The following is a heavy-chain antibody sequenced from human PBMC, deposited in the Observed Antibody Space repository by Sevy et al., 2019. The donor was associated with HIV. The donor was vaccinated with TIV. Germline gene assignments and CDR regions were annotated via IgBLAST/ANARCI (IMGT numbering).Heavy chain of an antibody. V-gene: IGHV3-30*09. CDR3: AGVGVSYCTDDCYHRFDY. D-gene: IGHD2-21*02. CDR1: GFTFSSYA. Sequence: GGSLRLSCAASGFTFSSYALLWVRQAPGKGLEWVSLISYDGSKKYYSDSVTGRFAISRDESKTTLFLQMNSLRSEDTTIYYCAGVGVSYCTDDCYHRFDYWGRGTLVTVSS. J-gene: IGHJ4*02. CDR2: ISYDGSKK.